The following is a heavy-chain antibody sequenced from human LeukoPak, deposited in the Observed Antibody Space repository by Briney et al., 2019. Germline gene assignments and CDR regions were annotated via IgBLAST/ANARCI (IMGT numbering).Heavy chain of an antibody. J-gene: IGHJ4*02. CDR3: AKWKDDYGDYILDY. CDR1: GFTFSSYG. V-gene: IGHV3-30*02. D-gene: IGHD4-17*01. CDR2: IRYDGSNK. Sequence: GGSLRLSCAASGFTFSSYGMHWVRQAPGKGLEWVAFIRYDGSNKYYADSVKGRFTISRDNSKNTLYLQMNSLRAEDTAVYYCAKWKDDYGDYILDYWGQGTLVTVSS.